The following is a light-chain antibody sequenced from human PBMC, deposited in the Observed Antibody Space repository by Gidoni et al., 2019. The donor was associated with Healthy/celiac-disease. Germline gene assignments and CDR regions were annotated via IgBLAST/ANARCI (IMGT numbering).Light chain of an antibody. J-gene: IGKJ3*01. V-gene: IGKV1-39*01. Sequence: DIQMTQSPSSLSASVGDRVTITCRASQRISSYLNWYQQKPGKAPKLLIYAASSLQSGVPSRFSGSGSGTDFTLTISSLQPEDFATYYCQQSYSTPYFTFGPGTKVDIK. CDR2: AAS. CDR1: QRISSY. CDR3: QQSYSTPYFT.